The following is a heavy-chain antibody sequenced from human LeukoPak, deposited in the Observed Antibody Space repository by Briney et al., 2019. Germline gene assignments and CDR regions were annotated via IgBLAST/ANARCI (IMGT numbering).Heavy chain of an antibody. D-gene: IGHD2-21*02. Sequence: SETLSLTCTVSGGSINSYYWSWIRQPPGKGLEWIGYIYYSGSTNYNPSLKSRVTISVDTSKNQFSLKLSSVTAADTAVYYCARGDTVAVTTYFDYWGQGTLVTVSS. CDR2: IYYSGST. J-gene: IGHJ4*02. V-gene: IGHV4-59*08. CDR1: GGSINSYY. CDR3: ARGDTVAVTTYFDY.